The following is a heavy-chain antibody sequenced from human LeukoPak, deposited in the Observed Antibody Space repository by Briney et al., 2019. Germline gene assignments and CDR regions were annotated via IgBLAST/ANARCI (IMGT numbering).Heavy chain of an antibody. J-gene: IGHJ1*01. CDR2: INSNGGSA. Sequence: GGSLRLSCAASGFTFDDYGMSWVRQAPGKGLEWVSGINSNGGSAGYADSVKGRFTISRDNVKNSLFLQMNSLRVEDTALYYCTRDRGGRYMYLQDWGQGTLVTVPS. V-gene: IGHV3-20*04. CDR1: GFTFDDYG. D-gene: IGHD1-26*01. CDR3: TRDRGGRYMYLQD.